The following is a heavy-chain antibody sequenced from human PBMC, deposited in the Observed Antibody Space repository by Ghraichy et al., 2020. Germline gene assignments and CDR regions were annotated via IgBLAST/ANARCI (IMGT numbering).Heavy chain of an antibody. J-gene: IGHJ5*02. Sequence: SETRSLTCAVYGGSFSGYYWSWIRQPPGKGLEWIGEINHSGSTNYNPSLKSRVTISVDTSKNQFSLKLSSVTAADTAVYYCARDRRGSGSYYHNWFDPWGQGTLVTVSS. CDR2: INHSGST. D-gene: IGHD3-10*01. CDR3: ARDRRGSGSYYHNWFDP. CDR1: GGSFSGYY. V-gene: IGHV4-34*01.